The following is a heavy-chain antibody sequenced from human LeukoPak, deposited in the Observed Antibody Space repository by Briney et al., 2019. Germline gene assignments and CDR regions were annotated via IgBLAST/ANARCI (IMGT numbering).Heavy chain of an antibody. J-gene: IGHJ4*02. Sequence: GGSLRLSCAASGFTFSVYGMHWVRQAPGKGLEGVAVISYDGSNKYYADSVKGRFTISRDNSKNTLYLQMNSLRAEDTAVYYCGKELESYVVVVTAFDYWGQGTLVTVSS. CDR3: GKELESYVVVVTAFDY. V-gene: IGHV3-30*18. D-gene: IGHD2-15*01. CDR2: ISYDGSNK. CDR1: GFTFSVYG.